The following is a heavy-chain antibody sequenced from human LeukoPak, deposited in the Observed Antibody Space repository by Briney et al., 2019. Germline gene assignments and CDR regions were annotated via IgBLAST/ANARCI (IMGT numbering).Heavy chain of an antibody. CDR1: GFTFSSYG. V-gene: IGHV3-23*01. CDR2: ISGSGGST. J-gene: IGHJ4*02. D-gene: IGHD1-26*01. CDR3: ASDLIVGATRDY. Sequence: GGSLRLSCAASGFTFSSYGMSWVRQAPGKGLEWVSAISGSGGSTYYADSVKGRFTISRDNAKNSLYLQMNSLRAEDTAVYYCASDLIVGATRDYWGQGTLVTVSS.